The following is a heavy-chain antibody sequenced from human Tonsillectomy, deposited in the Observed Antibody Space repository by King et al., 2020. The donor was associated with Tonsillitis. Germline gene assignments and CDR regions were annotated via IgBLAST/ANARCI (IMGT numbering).Heavy chain of an antibody. CDR2: IKSKTDGGTS. CDR3: TTVTIIVVDAGP. D-gene: IGHD3-22*01. V-gene: IGHV3-15*01. CDR1: GFTFSNAW. Sequence: VQLVESGGGLVKPGGSLRRYCAASGFTFSNAWMSWVRQAPGKGLEWVGRIKSKTDGGTSDYAAPVKGRFTISRDDSKNTLYMQMNSLKTEDTAVYYCTTVTIIVVDAGPWGQGTLVTVSS. J-gene: IGHJ5*02.